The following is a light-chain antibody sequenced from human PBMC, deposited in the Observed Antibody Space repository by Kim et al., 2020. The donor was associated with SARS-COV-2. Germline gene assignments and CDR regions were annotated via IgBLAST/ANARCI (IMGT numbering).Light chain of an antibody. Sequence: ASVGDRVTITCRASQPMSDFFNWSQQKPGRAPTLLIYTASSLQNGVPSRFSGSGSGTEFTLTISSLHPDDFESYYCQQSHSIPHTFGQGTKLEI. V-gene: IGKV1-39*01. CDR2: TAS. CDR1: QPMSDF. J-gene: IGKJ2*01. CDR3: QQSHSIPHT.